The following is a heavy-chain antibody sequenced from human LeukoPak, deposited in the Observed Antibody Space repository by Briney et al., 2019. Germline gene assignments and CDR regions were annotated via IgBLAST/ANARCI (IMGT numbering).Heavy chain of an antibody. CDR3: AKGDVVVVPAAPGY. CDR1: GFTFSSYA. V-gene: IGHV3-23*01. J-gene: IGHJ4*02. D-gene: IGHD2-2*01. Sequence: PGGSLRLSCAASGFTFSSYAMSWVRQAPGKGLEWVSAISGSGGSTYYADSVKGRFTISRDNSKNTLYLQMNSLRAEDTAVNYCAKGDVVVVPAAPGYWGQGTLVTVSS. CDR2: ISGSGGST.